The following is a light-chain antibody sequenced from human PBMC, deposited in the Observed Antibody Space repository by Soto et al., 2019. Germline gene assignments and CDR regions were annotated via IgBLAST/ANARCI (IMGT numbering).Light chain of an antibody. CDR2: GAS. J-gene: IGKJ1*01. Sequence: EIVLTQSPGTLSLSPGERATLSCRASQSVSSSFLAWYQQKPGQAPRLLIYGASIRATGIPDRISGSGSGRDFTLTISRLEPEDFAVYYCQQYGSSPWTFGQGTKV. CDR1: QSVSSSF. V-gene: IGKV3-20*01. CDR3: QQYGSSPWT.